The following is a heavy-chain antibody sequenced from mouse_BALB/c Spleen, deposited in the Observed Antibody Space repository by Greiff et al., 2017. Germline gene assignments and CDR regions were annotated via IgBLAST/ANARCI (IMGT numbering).Heavy chain of an antibody. J-gene: IGHJ2*01. Sequence: EVKLMESGGGLVQPGGSRKLSCAASGFTFSDYGMAWVRQAPGKGPEWVAFISNLAYSIYYADTVTGRFTISRENAKNTLYLEMSSLRSEDTAMYYCARVLTGDYYFDYWGQGTTLTVSS. D-gene: IGHD3-3*01. CDR3: ARVLTGDYYFDY. V-gene: IGHV5-15*02. CDR2: ISNLAYSI. CDR1: GFTFSDYG.